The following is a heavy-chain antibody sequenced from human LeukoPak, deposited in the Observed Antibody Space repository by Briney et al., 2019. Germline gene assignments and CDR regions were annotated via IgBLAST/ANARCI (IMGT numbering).Heavy chain of an antibody. J-gene: IGHJ4*02. D-gene: IGHD2-2*01. CDR3: ARKYCSTTSCLFDN. CDR1: GFTFSSYD. Sequence: GGSLTLSCAASGFTFSSYDMNWVRQAPGQGLQWDSDISSSGTTIYYADSVKGRFTISRDNAKNSLYLQMNSLRAEDTAVYYCARKYCSTTSCLFDNWGQGTLVTVSS. CDR2: ISSSGTTI. V-gene: IGHV3-48*03.